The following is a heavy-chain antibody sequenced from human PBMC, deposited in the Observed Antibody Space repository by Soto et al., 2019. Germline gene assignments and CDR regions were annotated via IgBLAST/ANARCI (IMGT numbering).Heavy chain of an antibody. D-gene: IGHD3-22*01. Sequence: GGPLRLSCAASGFTFSSYSMNWVRQAPGKGLEWVSYISSSSSTIYYADSVKGRFTISRDNAKNSLYLQMNSLRDEDTAVYYCARSNLGQYDSSGYNFGYWGQGTLVTVSS. V-gene: IGHV3-48*02. CDR2: ISSSSSTI. CDR3: ARSNLGQYDSSGYNFGY. J-gene: IGHJ4*02. CDR1: GFTFSSYS.